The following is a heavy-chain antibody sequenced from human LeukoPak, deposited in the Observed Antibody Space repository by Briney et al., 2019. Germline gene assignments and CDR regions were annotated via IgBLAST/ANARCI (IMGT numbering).Heavy chain of an antibody. CDR1: GGSIGSYY. J-gene: IGHJ4*02. CDR2: IYYSGST. CDR3: ARVSGYCSSTSCLYTRHFDY. V-gene: IGHV4-59*01. Sequence: SETLSLTCTVSGGSIGSYYWSWIRQPPGKGLEWIGYIYYSGSTNYNPSLKSRVTISVDTSKNQFSLKLSSVTAADTAVYYCARVSGYCSSTSCLYTRHFDYWGQGTLVTVSS. D-gene: IGHD2-2*01.